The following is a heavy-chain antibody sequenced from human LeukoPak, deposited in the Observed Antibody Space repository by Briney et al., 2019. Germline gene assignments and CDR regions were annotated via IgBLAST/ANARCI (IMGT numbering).Heavy chain of an antibody. J-gene: IGHJ6*04. V-gene: IGHV1-3*01. Sequence: ASVTVSCKASGYTFTSYAMHWVRQAPGQRLEWMGWINAGNGNTKYSQKFQGRVTITRDTSASTAYMELSSLRSEDTAVYYCARGYCSGGSCYHYYYYGMDVWGKGTTVTVSS. CDR2: INAGNGNT. D-gene: IGHD2-15*01. CDR3: ARGYCSGGSCYHYYYYGMDV. CDR1: GYTFTSYA.